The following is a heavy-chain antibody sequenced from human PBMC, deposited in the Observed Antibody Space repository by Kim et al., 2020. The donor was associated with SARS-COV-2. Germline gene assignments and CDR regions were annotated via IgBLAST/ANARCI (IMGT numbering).Heavy chain of an antibody. J-gene: IGHJ4*02. CDR2: INAGSGNT. Sequence: ASVKVSCKASGFTFSDYAMYWVRQAPGQRLEWMAWINAGSGNTRYSQKFQGRVTITWDTSASTAYMDLTSLRFEDTAVYYCARERFGGSFDYWGQGTLVT. CDR1: GFTFSDYA. V-gene: IGHV1-3*01. D-gene: IGHD3-10*01. CDR3: ARERFGGSFDY.